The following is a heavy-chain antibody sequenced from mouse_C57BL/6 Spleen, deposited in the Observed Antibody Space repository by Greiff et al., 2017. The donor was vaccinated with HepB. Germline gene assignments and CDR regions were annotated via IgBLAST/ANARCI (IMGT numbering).Heavy chain of an antibody. CDR1: GYTFTDYN. CDR3: ASGGKNYEGYWYFDV. V-gene: IGHV1-18*01. Sequence: EVQLQQSGPELVKPGASVKIPCKASGYTFTDYNMDWVKQSHGKSLEWIGDINPNNGGTIYNQKFKGKATLTVDKSSSTAYMELRSLTSEDTAVYYCASGGKNYEGYWYFDVWGTGTTVTVSS. J-gene: IGHJ1*03. CDR2: INPNNGGT. D-gene: IGHD2-4*01.